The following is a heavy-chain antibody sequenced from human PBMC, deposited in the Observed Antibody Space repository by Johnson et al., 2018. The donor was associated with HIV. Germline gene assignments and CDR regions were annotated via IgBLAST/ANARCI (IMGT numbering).Heavy chain of an antibody. D-gene: IGHD1-26*01. V-gene: IGHV3-30*14. CDR2: ISSDGSNK. CDR3: AKGMWGHDAFDI. CDR1: GFTFSSYA. J-gene: IGHJ3*02. Sequence: QVQLVESGGGLVQPGGSLRLSCAASGFTFSSYAMHWVRQAPGKGLEWVAFISSDGSNKYYTDSVKGRFTIARDNSKNTLYLQMNSLRAGDTAVYYCAKGMWGHDAFDIWGQGTMVTVSS.